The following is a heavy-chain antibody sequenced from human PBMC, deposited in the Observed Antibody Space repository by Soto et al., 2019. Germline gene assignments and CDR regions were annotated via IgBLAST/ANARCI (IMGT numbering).Heavy chain of an antibody. CDR1: GFTFSSYA. CDR3: AKVLTGYYYYFEY. V-gene: IGHV3-23*01. D-gene: IGHD3-9*01. CDR2: VVGSGEYT. J-gene: IGHJ4*02. Sequence: XGSLRLACAAAGFTFSSYAMIWVRQAPGKGLEWVSGVVGSGEYTYYADSVKGRFTISRDNSKNTVYLQISSLRAEDTAVYYCAKVLTGYYYYFEYWGQGTLVTVSS.